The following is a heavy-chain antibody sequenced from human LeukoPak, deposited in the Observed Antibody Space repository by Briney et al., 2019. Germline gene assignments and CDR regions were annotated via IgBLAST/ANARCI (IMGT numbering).Heavy chain of an antibody. CDR3: ARDLRYSGYDFDY. V-gene: IGHV1-2*06. J-gene: IGHJ4*02. Sequence: ASVKVSCKASGYTFSGYYMHLVRQAPGQGLEWMGRINPNSGGTNYAQKFQGRVTMTRDTSISTAYMELSRLRSDDSAVYYCARDLRYSGYDFDYWGQGTLVTVSS. CDR2: INPNSGGT. D-gene: IGHD5-12*01. CDR1: GYTFSGYY.